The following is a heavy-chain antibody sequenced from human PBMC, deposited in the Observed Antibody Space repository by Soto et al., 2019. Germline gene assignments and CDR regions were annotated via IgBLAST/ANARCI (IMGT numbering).Heavy chain of an antibody. J-gene: IGHJ4*02. CDR3: GRRGTSGSVGLDY. V-gene: IGHV3-72*01. CDR1: GFTFSDHY. D-gene: IGHD1-26*01. Sequence: EAQLVESGGGLVQPGGSLRLSCAVSGFTFSDHYMDWVRQAPGKGREWVGRIRNRANSYTTEYAASVKGRFTISRDDSKNSLYLQMNSLKTEDTAMYYCGRRGTSGSVGLDYWGQGTLVTVSS. CDR2: IRNRANSYTT.